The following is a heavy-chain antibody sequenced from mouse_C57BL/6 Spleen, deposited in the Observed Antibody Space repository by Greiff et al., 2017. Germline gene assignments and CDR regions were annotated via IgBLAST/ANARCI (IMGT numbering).Heavy chain of an antibody. Sequence: EVQGVESGGGLVQPGGSMKLSCVASGFTFSNYWMNWVRQSPEKGLEWVAQIRLESDNYATHYAVSVKGRFTISRDDSKSSVYLQMNNLRAEDTGIYYCTGEGYYDGFAYWGQGTLVTVSA. CDR1: GFTFSNYW. CDR2: IRLESDNYAT. CDR3: TGEGYYDGFAY. D-gene: IGHD2-3*01. V-gene: IGHV6-3*01. J-gene: IGHJ3*01.